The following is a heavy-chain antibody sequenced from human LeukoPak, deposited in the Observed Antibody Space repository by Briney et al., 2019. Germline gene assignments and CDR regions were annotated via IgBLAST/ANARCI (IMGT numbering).Heavy chain of an antibody. CDR2: IIGGDATT. CDR1: GFPFSSYT. J-gene: IGHJ4*02. V-gene: IGHV3-23*01. CDR3: AKGASPFDY. Sequence: GGSLRLPCAASGFPFSSYTVSWVRQAPGKGLQWVSTIIGGDATTYYADSVKGRFTISRDISKNTLYLQMNSLRAEDTAIYYCAKGASPFDYLGQGTLVTVSS.